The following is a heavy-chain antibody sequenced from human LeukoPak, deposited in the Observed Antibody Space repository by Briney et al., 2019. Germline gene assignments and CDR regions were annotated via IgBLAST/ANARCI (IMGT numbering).Heavy chain of an antibody. V-gene: IGHV3-9*01. CDR3: VRGGGGYYGSGSYPQNI. CDR1: GFTFDDYA. Sequence: GGSLRLSCAASGFTFDDYAMHWVRQAPGKGLEWVSGISWNSGSIGYADSVKGRFTISRDNAKNSLYLQMNSLRAEDTAVYYCVRGGGGYYGSGSYPQNIWGQGTMVTVSS. D-gene: IGHD3-10*01. CDR2: ISWNSGSI. J-gene: IGHJ3*02.